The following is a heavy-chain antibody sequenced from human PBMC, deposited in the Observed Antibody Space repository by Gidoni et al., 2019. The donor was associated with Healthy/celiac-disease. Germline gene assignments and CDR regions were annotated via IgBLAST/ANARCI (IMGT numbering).Heavy chain of an antibody. Sequence: EVQLVQSGAEVKKPGESRKFSCKGSGSRFTSYWLGWVRQMPGKGLEWMGIIYPGDSDTRYSPSFQGQVTISADKSISTAYLQWSSLKASDTAMYYCARFSSTSCCAYFDYWGQGTLVTVSS. CDR3: ARFSSTSCCAYFDY. J-gene: IGHJ4*02. V-gene: IGHV5-51*01. CDR2: IYPGDSDT. CDR1: GSRFTSYW. D-gene: IGHD2-2*01.